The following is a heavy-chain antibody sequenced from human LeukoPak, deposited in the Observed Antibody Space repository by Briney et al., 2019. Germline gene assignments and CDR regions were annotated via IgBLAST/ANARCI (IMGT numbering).Heavy chain of an antibody. CDR1: GFTFSSYV. V-gene: IGHV3-30*03. J-gene: IGHJ4*02. D-gene: IGHD2-21*02. CDR3: ASKWYCGGDCYYQIDY. CDR2: ISSDEGNK. Sequence: QPGRSLRLSCAASGFTFSSYVMHWVRQAPGKGLEWVALISSDEGNKYYADSVKGRFTISRDNSKNTLYLQMNSLRTEDTAVYYCASKWYCGGDCYYQIDYWGQGTLVTVSS.